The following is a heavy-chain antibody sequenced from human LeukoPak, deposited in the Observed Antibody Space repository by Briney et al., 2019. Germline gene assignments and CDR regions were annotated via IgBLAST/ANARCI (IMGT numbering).Heavy chain of an antibody. CDR1: GGSISSGGYY. Sequence: SQTLSLTCTVSGGSISSGGYYWSWIPQHPGKGLEWIGYIYFSESNYYNPSLKSRVTISVDTSKNQFSLKLSSVTAADTAVYYCARAYCGGDCYIHYYYGMDVWGQGTTVTVSS. D-gene: IGHD2-21*02. CDR3: ARAYCGGDCYIHYYYGMDV. J-gene: IGHJ6*02. V-gene: IGHV4-31*03. CDR2: IYFSESN.